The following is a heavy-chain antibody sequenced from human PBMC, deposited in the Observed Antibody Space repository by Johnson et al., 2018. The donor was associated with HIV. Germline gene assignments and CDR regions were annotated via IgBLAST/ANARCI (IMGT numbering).Heavy chain of an antibody. CDR1: GFTFDDYG. Sequence: VQLVESGGGVVRPGGSLRLSCAASGFTFDDYGMTWVRQAPGKGLEWVSGIDWNGGSSGYVDSVKGRFTISRDNVKRSLYLQMNSLRVEDTALYYCARVRTGDSSGYHDALDIWGQGTMVTVSS. V-gene: IGHV3-20*04. J-gene: IGHJ3*02. CDR3: ARVRTGDSSGYHDALDI. CDR2: IDWNGGSS. D-gene: IGHD3-22*01.